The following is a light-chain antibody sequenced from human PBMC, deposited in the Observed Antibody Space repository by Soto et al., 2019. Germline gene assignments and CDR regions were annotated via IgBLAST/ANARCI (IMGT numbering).Light chain of an antibody. Sequence: QSALTQPASVSGSPGQSITISCTGTTSDVGGYNFVSWYQQHPGKAPKLMIYDVNNRPSGVSNRFSGSESGNTASLTISGLQAEDEADYYCSSYTSSSTHVVFGGGTQLTVL. CDR3: SSYTSSSTHVV. CDR2: DVN. V-gene: IGLV2-14*03. J-gene: IGLJ2*01. CDR1: TSDVGGYNF.